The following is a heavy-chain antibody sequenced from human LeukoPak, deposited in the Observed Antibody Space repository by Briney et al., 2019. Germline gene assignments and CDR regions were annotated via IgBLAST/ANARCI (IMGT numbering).Heavy chain of an antibody. J-gene: IGHJ4*02. CDR2: IYYTGST. Sequence: PSETLSLTCTVSGGSINNYYWSWVRQPPGAGLEWLAYIYYTGSTNYNPSLKTRLTISVDTSKNQFSLRLNSVTAADTAVYYCARFSQYYDSPTHYLDYWGQGILVIVSS. CDR3: ARFSQYYDSPTHYLDY. V-gene: IGHV4-59*08. CDR1: GGSINNYY. D-gene: IGHD2/OR15-2a*01.